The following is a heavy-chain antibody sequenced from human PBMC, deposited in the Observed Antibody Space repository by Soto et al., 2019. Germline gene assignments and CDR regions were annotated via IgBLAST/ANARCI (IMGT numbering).Heavy chain of an antibody. CDR3: ARQVAKFTFDF. J-gene: IGHJ4*02. CDR2: INPDTGGT. Sequence: ASVKVSCKASGYTFTGYYMHWVRQAPGQGLEWMGWINPDTGGTNYEQRFQGRVTMTRDASISTAYLELSRMTSDDTAVYYCARQVAKFTFDFSGQGTLVTVS. CDR1: GYTFTGYY. D-gene: IGHD5-12*01. V-gene: IGHV1-2*02.